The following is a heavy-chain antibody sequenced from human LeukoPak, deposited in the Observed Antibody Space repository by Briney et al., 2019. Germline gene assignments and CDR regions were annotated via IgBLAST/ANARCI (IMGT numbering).Heavy chain of an antibody. Sequence: GGSLRLSCAASGFTFSSYAMHWVRQVSGKGLEWVSGINGNGGSTYYADSVKGRFTISRDDSKNTLYLQMNSLRAEDTAVYYCARDFSGYDYNFDYWGQGTLVTVSS. D-gene: IGHD5-12*01. CDR1: GFTFSSYA. CDR3: ARDFSGYDYNFDY. CDR2: INGNGGST. J-gene: IGHJ4*02. V-gene: IGHV3-23*01.